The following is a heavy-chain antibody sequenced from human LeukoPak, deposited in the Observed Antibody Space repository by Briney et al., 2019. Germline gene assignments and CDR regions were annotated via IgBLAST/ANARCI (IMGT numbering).Heavy chain of an antibody. Sequence: SETLSLTCAVYGGSFSGYYWSWIRQPPGKGLEWIGEINHSGSTNYNPSLKSRVTISVDTSKNQFSLKLSSVTAADTAVYYCARRSTVVGMGWFDPWGQGTLVTVSS. J-gene: IGHJ5*02. D-gene: IGHD2-21*01. CDR2: INHSGST. V-gene: IGHV4-34*01. CDR3: ARRSTVVGMGWFDP. CDR1: GGSFSGYY.